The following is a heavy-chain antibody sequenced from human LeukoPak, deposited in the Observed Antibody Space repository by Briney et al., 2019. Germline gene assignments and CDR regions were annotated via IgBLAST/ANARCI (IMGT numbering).Heavy chain of an antibody. Sequence: GGSLRLSCAASGFSFSSYEMNWVRQAPGKGLEWVSYISSSGSTIYYADSVKGRFTISRDSAKNSLYLQMDSLRAEDTAVYYCARDHVSWGPDYFDYWGQGTLVTVSS. CDR3: ARDHVSWGPDYFDY. V-gene: IGHV3-48*03. CDR2: ISSSGSTI. CDR1: GFSFSSYE. D-gene: IGHD6-13*01. J-gene: IGHJ4*02.